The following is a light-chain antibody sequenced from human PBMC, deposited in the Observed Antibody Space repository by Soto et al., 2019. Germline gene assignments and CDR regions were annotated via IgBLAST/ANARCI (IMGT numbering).Light chain of an antibody. CDR2: DVS. CDR1: SSDVGGYDY. Sequence: QSALTQPASVSGSPGQSIAISCTGTSSDVGGYDYVSWYQQHPGKAPKLMIYDVSNRPSGVSNRFSGSKSDNTASLTISGLQAEDEADYYRSSYTSSSTYVFGTGTKLTVL. J-gene: IGLJ1*01. CDR3: SSYTSSSTYV. V-gene: IGLV2-14*01.